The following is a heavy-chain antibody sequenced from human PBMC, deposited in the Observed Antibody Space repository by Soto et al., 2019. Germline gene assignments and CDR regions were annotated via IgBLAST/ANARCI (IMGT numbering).Heavy chain of an antibody. D-gene: IGHD1-26*01. CDR2: ISRSGTNI. CDR3: ARGRSGYWYFDL. Sequence: QVQLVESGGGLVKPGGSLRLSCAASTFIFSDYYMSWIRQVPGQGLEWLSYISRSGTNIFYADSVKGRFTISRDNAENSLYLHRISLRAKDTAVYYCARGRSGYWYFDLWGRGTLVTVSS. J-gene: IGHJ2*01. V-gene: IGHV3-11*01. CDR1: TFIFSDYY.